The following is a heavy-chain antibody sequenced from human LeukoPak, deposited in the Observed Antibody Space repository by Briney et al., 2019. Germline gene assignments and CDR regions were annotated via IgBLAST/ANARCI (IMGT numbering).Heavy chain of an antibody. CDR3: AKDSDIVVVPALTYDH. CDR1: GFTFSSYA. D-gene: IGHD2-2*01. Sequence: PGGSLRLSCAASGFTFSSYAMGWVRQAPGKGLEWVSALSGGGGGTYYADSVKGRFTISRDNSKNTLYLQMNSLRAEDTAVYYCAKDSDIVVVPALTYDHWGQGTLVIASS. CDR2: LSGGGGGT. V-gene: IGHV3-23*01. J-gene: IGHJ4*02.